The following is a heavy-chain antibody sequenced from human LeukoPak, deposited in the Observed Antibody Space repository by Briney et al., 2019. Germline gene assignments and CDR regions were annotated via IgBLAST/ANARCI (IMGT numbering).Heavy chain of an antibody. CDR3: ARGLLTRVTKVGLLNI. Sequence: ASVTLSFNSSGYTFTVNYMLWKRHRQGQGLELMGWINTNSGGTTYEQKFQGTVTMTRDTSISTVYMELGRLRSDDTAVYYWARGLLTRVTKVGLLNIWGQGTMVTVSS. CDR1: GYTFTVNY. CDR2: INTNSGGT. D-gene: IGHD4-17*01. V-gene: IGHV1-2*02. J-gene: IGHJ3*02.